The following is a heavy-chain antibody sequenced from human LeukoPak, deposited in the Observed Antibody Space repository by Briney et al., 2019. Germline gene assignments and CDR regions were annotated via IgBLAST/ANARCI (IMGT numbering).Heavy chain of an antibody. J-gene: IGHJ4*02. CDR2: INHSGST. CDR3: ARGSHYYDSSGYYLV. CDR1: GGSISSYY. V-gene: IGHV4-34*01. D-gene: IGHD3-22*01. Sequence: SETLSLTCTVSGGSISSYYWSWIRQPPGKGLEWIGEINHSGSTNYNPSLKSRVTISVDTSKNQFSLKLSSVTAADTAVYYCARGSHYYDSSGYYLVWGQGALVTVSS.